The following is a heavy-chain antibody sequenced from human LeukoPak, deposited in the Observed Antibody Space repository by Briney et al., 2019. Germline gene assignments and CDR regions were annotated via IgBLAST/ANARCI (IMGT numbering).Heavy chain of an antibody. D-gene: IGHD6-19*01. J-gene: IGHJ4*02. CDR1: GFTFSSYS. Sequence: GGSLRLSCAASGFTFSSYSMNWVRQAPGKGLEWVSSISSSSSYIYYADSVKGRFTISRDNAKNSLYLQMNSLRAEDTAVYYCARARSGWYFPRWGQGTLVTVSS. CDR3: ARARSGWYFPR. CDR2: ISSSSSYI. V-gene: IGHV3-21*01.